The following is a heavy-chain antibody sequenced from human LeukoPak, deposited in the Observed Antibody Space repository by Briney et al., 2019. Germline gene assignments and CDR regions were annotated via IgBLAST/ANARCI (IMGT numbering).Heavy chain of an antibody. Sequence: PGRSLRLSCAASGFTFDDYAMHWVRQAPGKGLEWVSGISWNSGSIGYADSVKGRFTISRDNSKNTLYLQMNSLRAEDTAVYYCAKIAVAGVDYWGQGTLVTVSS. D-gene: IGHD6-19*01. CDR3: AKIAVAGVDY. J-gene: IGHJ4*02. CDR1: GFTFDDYA. CDR2: ISWNSGSI. V-gene: IGHV3-9*01.